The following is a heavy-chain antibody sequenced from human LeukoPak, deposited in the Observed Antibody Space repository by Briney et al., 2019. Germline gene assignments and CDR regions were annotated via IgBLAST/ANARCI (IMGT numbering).Heavy chain of an antibody. D-gene: IGHD2-15*01. V-gene: IGHV4-34*01. CDR1: GGSFSGYY. J-gene: IGHJ4*02. Sequence: PSETLSLTCAVYGGSFSGYYWSWIRQPPGKGLEWIGEINHSGSTNYNPSLKSRVTISVDTSKNQFSLKLSSVTAADTAVYYCARGGYCSGGSCYQPFDYWGQGTLVTVSS. CDR2: INHSGST. CDR3: ARGGYCSGGSCYQPFDY.